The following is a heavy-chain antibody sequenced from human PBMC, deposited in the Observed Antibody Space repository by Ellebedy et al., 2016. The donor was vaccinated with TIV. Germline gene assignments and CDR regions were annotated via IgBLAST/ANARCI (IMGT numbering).Heavy chain of an antibody. CDR2: IKQDGSEK. Sequence: GGSLRLXXAASGFTFSSYAMSWVRQAPGKGLEWVANIKQDGSEKYYVDSVKGRFTISRDNAKNSLYLQMNSLRAEDTAVYYCARMDDSNWYGGSDYWGQGTLVTVSS. D-gene: IGHD6-13*01. V-gene: IGHV3-7*01. CDR1: GFTFSSYA. J-gene: IGHJ4*02. CDR3: ARMDDSNWYGGSDY.